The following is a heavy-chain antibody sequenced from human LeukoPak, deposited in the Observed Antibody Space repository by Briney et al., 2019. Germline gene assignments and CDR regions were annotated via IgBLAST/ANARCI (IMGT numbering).Heavy chain of an antibody. CDR3: ARDGYDILTGYRPWYYGMDV. V-gene: IGHV3-33*01. Sequence: PGRSLRLSCAASGFTFSSYGMHWVRQAPGKGLEWVAVIWYDGSNKYYADSVKGRFTISRDNSKNTLYLQMNSLRAEDTAVYYCARDGYDILTGYRPWYYGMDVWGKGTTVTVSS. CDR1: GFTFSSYG. D-gene: IGHD3-9*01. J-gene: IGHJ6*04. CDR2: IWYDGSNK.